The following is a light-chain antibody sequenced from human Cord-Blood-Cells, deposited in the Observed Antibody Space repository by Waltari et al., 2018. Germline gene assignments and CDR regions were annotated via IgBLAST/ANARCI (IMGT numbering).Light chain of an antibody. J-gene: IGKJ5*01. CDR3: QQSYSTPPIT. CDR2: AAS. CDR1: QSISSY. Sequence: DIQMTQSPSSLSASVGDRVTITCRASQSISSYLNWYQQKPGKAPKLPIYAASSLQSVVPSRFSGSGSGTDFTLTISSLQPEDFATYYCQQSYSTPPITFGQGTRLEIK. V-gene: IGKV1-39*01.